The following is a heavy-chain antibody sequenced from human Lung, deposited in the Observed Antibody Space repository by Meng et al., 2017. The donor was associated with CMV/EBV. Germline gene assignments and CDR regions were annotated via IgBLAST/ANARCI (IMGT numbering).Heavy chain of an antibody. J-gene: IGHJ3*02. V-gene: IGHV3-53*01. D-gene: IGHD2/OR15-2a*01. Sequence: GGSXRLXXEASGFIVSSTYMSWVRQAPGKGLEWVSVIYSGGTTFKANSVKGRFTISRDNSKNTLFLQMNRLRAEDTAVYYCARSILSNGFDAFDIWGQGKMVXVSS. CDR3: ARSILSNGFDAFDI. CDR2: IYSGGTT. CDR1: GFIVSSTY.